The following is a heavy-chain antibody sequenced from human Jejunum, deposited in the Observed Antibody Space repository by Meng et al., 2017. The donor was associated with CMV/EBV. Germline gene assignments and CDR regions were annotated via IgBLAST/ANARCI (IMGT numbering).Heavy chain of an antibody. J-gene: IGHJ4*02. D-gene: IGHD3-16*01. CDR2: INTSVGYT. CDR3: ARASRVLGGFDY. V-gene: IGHV1-46*01. Sequence: QVHLVQSGAEVKKPGASVKVSCKASGYTCTNYYMHWVRQAPGQGLEWMGIINTSVGYTSHAQKFQGRVTMTRDTSTSTVHMEVSSLRSADTAVYYCARASRVLGGFDYWGQGTLVTVSS. CDR1: GYTCTNYY.